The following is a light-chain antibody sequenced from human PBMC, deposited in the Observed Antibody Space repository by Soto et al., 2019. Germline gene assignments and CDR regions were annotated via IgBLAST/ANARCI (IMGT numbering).Light chain of an antibody. Sequence: DIQITQSPSMPSASVGDRVTITCRASQSVSSWLAWYQQRPGKAPKLLIYDASSLESGAPSRFSGSGSGTEFTLPLTRLQPDDFATYYCQHYNSYSEAFGQGTKVDIK. CDR2: DAS. CDR3: QHYNSYSEA. J-gene: IGKJ1*01. CDR1: QSVSSW. V-gene: IGKV1-5*01.